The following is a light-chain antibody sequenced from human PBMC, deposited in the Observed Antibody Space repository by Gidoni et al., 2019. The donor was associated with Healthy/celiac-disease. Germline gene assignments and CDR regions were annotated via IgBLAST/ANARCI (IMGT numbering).Light chain of an antibody. CDR1: SSDVGGYNY. J-gene: IGLJ3*02. Sequence: QSALTQPASVSVSPGQSITISCTGTSSDVGGYNYVSWYQQHPGKAPKLMIYDVSNRPAGVSNRFSGSKSGNTASLTSSGLQAEDEADYYCSSYTSSSTRVFGGGTKLTVL. V-gene: IGLV2-14*01. CDR2: DVS. CDR3: SSYTSSSTRV.